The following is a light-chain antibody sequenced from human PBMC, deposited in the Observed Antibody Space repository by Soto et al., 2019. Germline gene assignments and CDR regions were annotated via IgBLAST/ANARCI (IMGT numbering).Light chain of an antibody. CDR2: TAS. J-gene: IGKJ1*01. Sequence: DIQMTQSPSSLSASIGDRVTITCWASETINKYLNWYQQKPGKPPKLLIYTASTLPSGVPSRFSGSRPGTNFTLTINSLQPEDSATYYCQQSYKTPQTFGQGTKVEIK. V-gene: IGKV1-39*01. CDR3: QQSYKTPQT. CDR1: ETINKY.